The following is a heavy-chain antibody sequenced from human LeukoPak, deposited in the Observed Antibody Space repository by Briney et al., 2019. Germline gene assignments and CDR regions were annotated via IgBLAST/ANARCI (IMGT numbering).Heavy chain of an antibody. CDR1: GFSFSVYE. V-gene: IGHV3-48*03. CDR2: ISSSGTTS. J-gene: IGHJ4*02. D-gene: IGHD4-11*01. CDR3: TSPTVTSNFDY. Sequence: PWGSLTLSCAASGFSFSVYEIHWVRQAPGKGLEWISDISSSGTTSYYADSVKGRFTISRDNAKNSLYLQMNSLRAEDTAVYYCTSPTVTSNFDYWGQGTLVTVSS.